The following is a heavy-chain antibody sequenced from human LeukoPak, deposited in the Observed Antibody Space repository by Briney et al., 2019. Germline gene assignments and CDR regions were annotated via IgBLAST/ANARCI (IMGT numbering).Heavy chain of an antibody. CDR2: IIPIFGTA. J-gene: IGHJ6*04. V-gene: IGHV1-69*01. CDR3: ARDQRQAIRWGILLGYYGMDV. Sequence: ASVKVSCKASGGTFSGYAISWVRQAPGQGLEWMGGIIPIFGTANYAQKFQGRVTITADESTSTAYMELSSLRSEDTAVYYCARDQRQAIRWGILLGYYGMDVWGKGTTVTVSS. CDR1: GGTFSGYA. D-gene: IGHD4-23*01.